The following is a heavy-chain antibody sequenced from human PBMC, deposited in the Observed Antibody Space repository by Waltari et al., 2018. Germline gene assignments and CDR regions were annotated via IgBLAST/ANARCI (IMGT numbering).Heavy chain of an antibody. D-gene: IGHD6-6*01. J-gene: IGHJ4*02. CDR2: IYHSGSP. V-gene: IGHV4-38-2*02. CDR3: AIRGGSSSPLIDY. CDR1: GYSISSGYY. Sequence: QVQLQESGPGLVKPSETLSLTCTVSGYSISSGYYWGWIRQPPGKGLEWIGSIYHSGSPYYNPSLKSRVTISVDTSKNQFSLKLSSVTAADTAVYYCAIRGGSSSPLIDYWGQGTLVTVSS.